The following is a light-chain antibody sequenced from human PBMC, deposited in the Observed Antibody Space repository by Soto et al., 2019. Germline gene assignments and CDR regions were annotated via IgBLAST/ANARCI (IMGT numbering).Light chain of an antibody. CDR2: DAS. V-gene: IGKV3-11*01. Sequence: EIVLTQSPATLSLSPGERATLSCRASQSISNSLAWYQQKPGQAPRLLIYDASNRATGIPARFSGSGSGTDFTLSITRREPADFALYYCQQYGRTPLTFGGGTKVDIK. J-gene: IGKJ4*01. CDR3: QQYGRTPLT. CDR1: QSISNS.